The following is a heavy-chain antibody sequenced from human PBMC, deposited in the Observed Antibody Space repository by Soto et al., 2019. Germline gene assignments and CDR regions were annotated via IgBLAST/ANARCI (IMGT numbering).Heavy chain of an antibody. CDR2: IIPILGIA. CDR3: ATRLRFLEWLSPDAFDI. V-gene: IGHV1-69*02. CDR1: GGTFSSYT. Sequence: SVKVACKASGGTFSSYTISWVRQAPGQGLEWMGRIIPILGIANYAQKFQGRVTITADKSTSTAYMELSSLRSEDTAVYYCATRLRFLEWLSPDAFDIWGQGTMVTVSS. J-gene: IGHJ3*02. D-gene: IGHD3-3*01.